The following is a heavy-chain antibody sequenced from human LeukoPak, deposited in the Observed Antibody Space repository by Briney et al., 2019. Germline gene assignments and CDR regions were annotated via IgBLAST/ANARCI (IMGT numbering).Heavy chain of an antibody. J-gene: IGHJ4*02. CDR2: ISGGGGSI. CDR1: GFTFTSYA. V-gene: IGHV3-23*01. D-gene: IGHD6-19*01. CDR3: ARGPGPAGGSSGWYYFDY. Sequence: GGSLRLSCVASGFTFTSYAMSWVRQAPGKGLEWVSAISGGGGSIYYADSVKGRFTISRDNSKNTLFLQMNSLRADDTSVYYCARGPGPAGGSSGWYYFDYRGQGSLVTVSS.